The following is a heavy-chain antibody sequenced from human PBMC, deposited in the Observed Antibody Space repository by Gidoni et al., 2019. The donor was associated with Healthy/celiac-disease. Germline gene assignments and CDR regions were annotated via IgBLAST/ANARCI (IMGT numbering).Heavy chain of an antibody. J-gene: IGHJ4*02. D-gene: IGHD2-15*01. CDR2: ISSSSSYT. Sequence: QVQLVESGGGLVKPGGSLRLSCAASGFTFSDYYMSWIRQAPGKGLEWVSYISSSSSYTNYADSVKGRFTISRDNAKNSLYLQMNSLRAEDTAVYYCARDSHCSGGSCYGVDYWGQGTLVTVSS. CDR3: ARDSHCSGGSCYGVDY. V-gene: IGHV3-11*05. CDR1: GFTFSDYY.